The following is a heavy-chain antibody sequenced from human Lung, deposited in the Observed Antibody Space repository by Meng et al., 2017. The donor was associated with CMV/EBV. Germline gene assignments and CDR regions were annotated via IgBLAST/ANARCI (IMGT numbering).Heavy chain of an antibody. CDR1: GGSVSSGSYY. CDR3: AREPGDFWSGYHGWFDP. J-gene: IGHJ5*02. V-gene: IGHV4-61*01. D-gene: IGHD3-3*01. CDR2: IYYSGST. Sequence: SXTXSLXCTVSGGSVSSGSYYWSWIRQPPGKGLEWIGYIYYSGSTNYNPSLKSRVTISVDTSKNQFSLKLSSVTAADTAVYYCAREPGDFWSGYHGWFDPWGQGTLVTVSS.